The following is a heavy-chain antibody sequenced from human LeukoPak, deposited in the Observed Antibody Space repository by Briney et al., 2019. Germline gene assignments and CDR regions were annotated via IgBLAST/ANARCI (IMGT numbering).Heavy chain of an antibody. CDR3: ARDLVLGIVVVPAAMGFDY. CDR1: GFTFSTYS. D-gene: IGHD2-2*01. J-gene: IGHJ4*02. CDR2: ISSSNSTI. Sequence: GGSLRLSCAASGFTFSTYSMNWVRQAPGKGLEWVSYISSSNSTIYYADSVKGRFTISRDNAKNSLYLQMNSLRDEDTAVYYCARDLVLGIVVVPAAMGFDYWGQGTLVTISS. V-gene: IGHV3-48*02.